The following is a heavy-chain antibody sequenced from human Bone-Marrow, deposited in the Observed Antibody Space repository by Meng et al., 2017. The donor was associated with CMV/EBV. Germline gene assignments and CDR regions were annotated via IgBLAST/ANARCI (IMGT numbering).Heavy chain of an antibody. CDR3: AGGGVEWLSDYFDY. Sequence: SGGSISSGVDYWSWIRQHPGRGLEWIGHIYYTGSTHYNPSLKSRVSLSVDTSKNQFSLKLSAVTAADTAVYYCAGGGVEWLSDYFDYWGQGTLVTVSS. D-gene: IGHD3-3*01. CDR2: IYYTGST. V-gene: IGHV4-31*02. J-gene: IGHJ4*02. CDR1: GGSISSGVDY.